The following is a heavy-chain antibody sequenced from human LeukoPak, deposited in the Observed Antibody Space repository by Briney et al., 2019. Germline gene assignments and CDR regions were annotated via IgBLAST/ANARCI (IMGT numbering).Heavy chain of an antibody. Sequence: GGSLRLSCAASGFTFSSFAMSWVRQAPGKGLEWVSAISGSGGSTYYADSVKGRFTISRDNSKNTLYLQMNSLRAEDTAVYYCASGGYSYGYSFSGYYFDYWGQGTLVTVSS. CDR1: GFTFSSFA. D-gene: IGHD5-18*01. CDR2: ISGSGGST. J-gene: IGHJ4*02. V-gene: IGHV3-23*01. CDR3: ASGGYSYGYSFSGYYFDY.